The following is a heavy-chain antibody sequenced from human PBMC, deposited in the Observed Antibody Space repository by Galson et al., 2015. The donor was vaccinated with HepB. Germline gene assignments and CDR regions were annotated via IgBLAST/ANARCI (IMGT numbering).Heavy chain of an antibody. J-gene: IGHJ3*02. CDR3: AGQYYDILTGTTEAFDI. D-gene: IGHD3-9*01. Sequence: SLRLSCAASGFTFSNYGMHWVRQAPGKGLEWVALISYSGSTKYYGDSVKGRFTISRDNSKNTLYLQMNSLRAEDTAVYYCAGQYYDILTGTTEAFDIWGQGTMVIVSS. CDR2: ISYSGSTK. CDR1: GFTFSNYG. V-gene: IGHV3-30*03.